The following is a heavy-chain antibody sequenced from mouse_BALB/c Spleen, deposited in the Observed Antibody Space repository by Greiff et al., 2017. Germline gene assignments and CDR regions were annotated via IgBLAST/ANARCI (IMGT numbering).Heavy chain of an antibody. CDR3: AHYGSSWFAY. CDR1: GYSITSDYA. J-gene: IGHJ3*01. Sequence: EVMLVESGPGLVKPSQSLSLTCTVTGYSITSDYAWNWIRQFPGNKLEWMGYISYSGSTSYNPSLKSRISITRDTSKNQFFLQLNSVTTEDTATYYCAHYGSSWFAYWGQGTLVTVSA. CDR2: ISYSGST. V-gene: IGHV3-2*02. D-gene: IGHD1-1*01.